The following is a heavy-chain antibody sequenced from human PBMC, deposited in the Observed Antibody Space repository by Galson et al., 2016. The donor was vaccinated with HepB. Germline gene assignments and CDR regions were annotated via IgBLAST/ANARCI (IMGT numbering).Heavy chain of an antibody. D-gene: IGHD5-24*01. CDR2: IYPTDSDT. V-gene: IGHV5-51*03. Sequence: QSGAEVKKPGESLKISCKGSGYNFNSHWIGWVRQMPGKGLEWMGIIYPTDSDTRYSPSFQGQVTMSVDKSTSTVYLQWSSLKASDTATYYCARNGGYNFNYFYYIDVWGRGTLVTVSS. CDR3: ARNGGYNFNYFYYIDV. CDR1: GYNFNSHW. J-gene: IGHJ2*01.